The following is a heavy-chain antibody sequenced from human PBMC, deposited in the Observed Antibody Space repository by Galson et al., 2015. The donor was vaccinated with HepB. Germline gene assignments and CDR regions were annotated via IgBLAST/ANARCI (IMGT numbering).Heavy chain of an antibody. CDR2: ISSSSSYT. CDR3: ARSPYYYDSSGQREDY. V-gene: IGHV3-11*06. Sequence: SLRLSCAASGFTFSDYYMSWIRQAPGKGLEWVSYISSSSSYTNYADSVKGRFTISRDNAKNSLYLQMNSLRAEDTAVYYCARSPYYYDSSGQREDYWGQGTLVTVSS. J-gene: IGHJ4*02. CDR1: GFTFSDYY. D-gene: IGHD3-22*01.